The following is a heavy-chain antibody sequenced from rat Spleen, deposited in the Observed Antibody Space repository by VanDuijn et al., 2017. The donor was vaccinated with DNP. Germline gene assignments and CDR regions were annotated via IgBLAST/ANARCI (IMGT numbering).Heavy chain of an antibody. CDR3: ARASYDGTFYPNWYCDL. J-gene: IGHJ1*01. D-gene: IGHD1-12*02. Sequence: EVQLQESGPGLVKPSQSLSLTCSVTGYSITSSYRWNWIRKFPGNKLEWMGDINSAGSTNYNPSLKSRITITRDTSKRQFFLQLNSLNTEDTDTYYCARASYDGTFYPNWYCDLWGPGTSVTVSS. CDR2: INSAGST. V-gene: IGHV3-3*01. CDR1: GYSITSSYR.